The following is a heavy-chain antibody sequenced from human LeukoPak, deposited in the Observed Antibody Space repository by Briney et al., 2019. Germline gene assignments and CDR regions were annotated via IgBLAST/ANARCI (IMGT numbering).Heavy chain of an antibody. J-gene: IGHJ4*02. Sequence: PSETLSLTCTVSGGSISPYYWSWVRQPPGKGLEWIAYIFYNGNTNYNPSLMSRVTISLDTSNKQVSLRLSSVTAADTAVYYCASSYGSNFYWGQGTLVTVSS. CDR1: GGSISPYY. CDR3: ASSYGSNFY. CDR2: IFYNGNT. V-gene: IGHV4-59*08. D-gene: IGHD6-19*01.